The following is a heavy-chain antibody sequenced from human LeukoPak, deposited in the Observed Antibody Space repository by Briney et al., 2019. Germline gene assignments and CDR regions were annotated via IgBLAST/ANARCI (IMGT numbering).Heavy chain of an antibody. CDR3: ARVLRVIVVVMGAFDI. Sequence: TGGSLRLSCAASGFTFSSYSMNWVRQAPGKGLEWVSSISSSSSYIYYADSVKGRFTISRDNAKNSLYLQMNSLRAEDTAVYYCARVLRVIVVVMGAFDIWGQGTMVTVSS. D-gene: IGHD3-22*01. J-gene: IGHJ3*02. CDR1: GFTFSSYS. CDR2: ISSSSSYI. V-gene: IGHV3-21*01.